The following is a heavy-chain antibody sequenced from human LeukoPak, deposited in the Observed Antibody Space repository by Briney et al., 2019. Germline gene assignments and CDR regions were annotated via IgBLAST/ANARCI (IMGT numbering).Heavy chain of an antibody. Sequence: GGSLRLSCAASGIIFSSYSMNWVRQAPGKGLEWVSSISSSSSYIYYADSVKGRFTISRDNAKNSLYLQMNSLRAEDTAVYYCASWDPDYDFWSGARFDPWGQGTLVTVSS. V-gene: IGHV3-21*01. J-gene: IGHJ5*02. CDR2: ISSSSSYI. CDR1: GIIFSSYS. CDR3: ASWDPDYDFWSGARFDP. D-gene: IGHD3-3*01.